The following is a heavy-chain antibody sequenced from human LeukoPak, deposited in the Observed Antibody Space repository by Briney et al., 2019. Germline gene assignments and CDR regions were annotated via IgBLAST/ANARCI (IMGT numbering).Heavy chain of an antibody. CDR3: ARDIVVVVPNRTRYSYGMDV. J-gene: IGHJ6*02. V-gene: IGHV1-2*02. Sequence: ASVKVSCKASGYTFTGYYMHWVRQAPGQGLERMGWINPNSGGTNYAQKFQGRVTMTRDTSISTAYMELSRLRSDDTAVYYCARDIVVVVPNRTRYSYGMDVWGQGTTVTVSS. D-gene: IGHD2-15*01. CDR1: GYTFTGYY. CDR2: INPNSGGT.